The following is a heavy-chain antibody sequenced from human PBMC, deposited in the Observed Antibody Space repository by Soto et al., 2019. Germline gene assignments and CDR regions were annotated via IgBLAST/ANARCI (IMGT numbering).Heavy chain of an antibody. CDR2: ISGSDGST. D-gene: IGHD1-26*01. J-gene: IGHJ6*03. CDR3: AKDSGEDPNYMDV. CDR1: GFTFSSYA. Sequence: GGSLRLSCAASGFTFSSYAMNWVRQAPGKGLEWVSGISGSDGSTYYADSVKGRFTISRDNSKNTLYLQMNSLRAEDTAVYYCAKDSGEDPNYMDVWGKGTTVTVSS. V-gene: IGHV3-23*01.